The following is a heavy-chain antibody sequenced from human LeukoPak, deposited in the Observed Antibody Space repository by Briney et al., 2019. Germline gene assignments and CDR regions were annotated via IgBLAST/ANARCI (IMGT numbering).Heavy chain of an antibody. D-gene: IGHD3-10*01. V-gene: IGHV4-59*01. CDR1: GGSISSNY. Sequence: PSETLSLTCTVSGGSISSNYWSWIRQPPGKGLEWIGYIYYSGSTNYNPSLKSRVTISIDTSKNQFSLKLTSVTAADTAVYYCAREANYYGSGSYFEGTFDYWGQGSLVTVSS. CDR3: AREANYYGSGSYFEGTFDY. CDR2: IYYSGST. J-gene: IGHJ4*02.